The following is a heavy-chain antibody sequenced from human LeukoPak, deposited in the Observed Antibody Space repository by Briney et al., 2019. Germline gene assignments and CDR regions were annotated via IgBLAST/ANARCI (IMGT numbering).Heavy chain of an antibody. CDR1: GFTFSSYA. Sequence: TGGSLRLSCAASGFTFSSYAMTWVRQAPGKGLEWVAVIWYDGSNKYYADSVKGRFTISRDNSKNTLYLQMNSLRAEDTAVYYCARDQTPRSDVYYYDSSGLPYYFDYWGQGTLVTVSS. CDR3: ARDQTPRSDVYYYDSSGLPYYFDY. D-gene: IGHD3-22*01. CDR2: IWYDGSNK. J-gene: IGHJ4*02. V-gene: IGHV3-33*08.